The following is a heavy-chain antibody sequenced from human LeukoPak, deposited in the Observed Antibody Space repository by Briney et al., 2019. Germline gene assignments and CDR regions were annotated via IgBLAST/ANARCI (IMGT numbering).Heavy chain of an antibody. CDR2: IKQDESER. Sequence: GGSLRLSCEGSGFSFSSYWMTWVRQSPGKGPEWVANIKQDESERYTVDSVKGRFTISRDNAKNSVYLQMNSLRAEDTALYYCARGPSGYHNTGGQGTLVTVSS. J-gene: IGHJ4*02. D-gene: IGHD5-12*01. CDR1: GFSFSSYW. V-gene: IGHV3-7*01. CDR3: ARGPSGYHNT.